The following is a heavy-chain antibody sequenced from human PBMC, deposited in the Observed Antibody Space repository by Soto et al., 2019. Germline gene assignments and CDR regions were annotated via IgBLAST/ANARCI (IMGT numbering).Heavy chain of an antibody. CDR1: GGSISSYY. Sequence: SETLSLTCTVSGGSISSYYWSWIRQPPGKGLEWIGYIYYSGSTNYNPSLKSRVTISVDTSKNQFSLKLSSVTAADTAVYYCAREVATIETNYYYYYMDVWGKGTTVTVSS. D-gene: IGHD5-12*01. CDR3: AREVATIETNYYYYYMDV. CDR2: IYYSGST. J-gene: IGHJ6*03. V-gene: IGHV4-59*01.